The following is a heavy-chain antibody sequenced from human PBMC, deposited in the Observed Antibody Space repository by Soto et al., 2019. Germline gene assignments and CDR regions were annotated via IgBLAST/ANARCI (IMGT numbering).Heavy chain of an antibody. V-gene: IGHV3-21*01. CDR1: GFTFSSYS. J-gene: IGHJ6*03. Sequence: GGSLRLSCAASGFTFSSYSMNWVRQAPGKGLEWVSSISSSSSYIYYADSVKGRFTISRDNSKNTLYLQMNSLRAEDTAVYYCARDTDIVVVPAAIGYYMDVWGKGTTVTVSS. CDR2: ISSSSSYI. CDR3: ARDTDIVVVPAAIGYYMDV. D-gene: IGHD2-2*01.